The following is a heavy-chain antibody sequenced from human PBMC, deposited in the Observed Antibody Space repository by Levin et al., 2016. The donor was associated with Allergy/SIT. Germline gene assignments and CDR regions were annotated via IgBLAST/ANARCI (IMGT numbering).Heavy chain of an antibody. D-gene: IGHD4-11*01. CDR1: GFSVSTKY. Sequence: GGPLRLSCAASGFSVSTKYMSWVRQAPGKGLEWVSVIYSGGSTYYAEPVKGRFTISRDNAKNTMYLEMNSLRAEDTAVYYCARVMDDSINIHGMDVWGQGTTVTVSS. CDR3: ARVMDDSINIHGMDV. V-gene: IGHV3-53*01. J-gene: IGHJ6*02. CDR2: IYSGGST.